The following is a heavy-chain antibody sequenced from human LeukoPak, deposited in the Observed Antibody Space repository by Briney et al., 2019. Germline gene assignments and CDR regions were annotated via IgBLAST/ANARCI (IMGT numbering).Heavy chain of an antibody. Sequence: GGSLRLSCAASGFTVSRNYMSWVRQAPGKGLEWVSVIYSGGSTYYADSVKGRFTISRDNSKNTLYLQMNSLRAEDTAVYYCARPLDCSSTSCYPFSFDYWGQGTLVTVSS. CDR3: ARPLDCSSTSCYPFSFDY. D-gene: IGHD2-2*01. V-gene: IGHV3-53*01. CDR2: IYSGGST. J-gene: IGHJ4*02. CDR1: GFTVSRNY.